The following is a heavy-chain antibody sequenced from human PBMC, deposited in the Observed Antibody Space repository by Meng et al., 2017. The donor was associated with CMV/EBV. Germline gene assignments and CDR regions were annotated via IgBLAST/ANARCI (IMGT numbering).Heavy chain of an antibody. CDR1: GFTFSSYW. V-gene: IGHV3-7*01. D-gene: IGHD3-3*01. CDR2: IKQDGSEK. Sequence: GESLKISCAASGFTFSSYWMSWVRQAPGKGLEWVANIKQDGSEKYYVDSVKGRFTISRDNAKNSLYLQMNSLRAEDTAVYYCARDQVLYDFWSGYCYYGMDVWGQGTTVTVSS. CDR3: ARDQVLYDFWSGYCYYGMDV. J-gene: IGHJ6*02.